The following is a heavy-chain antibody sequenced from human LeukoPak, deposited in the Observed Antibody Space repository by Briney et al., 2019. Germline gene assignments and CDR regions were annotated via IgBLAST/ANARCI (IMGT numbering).Heavy chain of an antibody. D-gene: IGHD6-6*01. CDR1: GGSFSGYY. CDR2: INHSGST. CDR3: ARGRPSIAARPVYFQH. Sequence: SETLSLTCAVYGGSFSGYYWSWIRKPPGKGLEWIGEINHSGSTNYNPSLKSRVTISVDTSKNQFSLKLSSVTAADTAVYYCARGRPSIAARPVYFQHWGQGTLVTVSS. J-gene: IGHJ1*01. V-gene: IGHV4-34*01.